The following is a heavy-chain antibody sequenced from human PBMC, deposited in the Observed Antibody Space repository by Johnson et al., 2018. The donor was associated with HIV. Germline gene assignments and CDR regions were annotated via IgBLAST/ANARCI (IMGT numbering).Heavy chain of an antibody. Sequence: VQLVESGGGVVQPGRSLRLSCAASGFTFSSYAMHWVRQAPGKGLEWVSYISSSGTSIFYADSVKGRFTISRDNAKNTLYLEMKSLRADDTAVYYCVRDDYAFHIWGQGTVVTVSS. CDR2: ISSSGTSI. D-gene: IGHD2-21*02. J-gene: IGHJ3*02. CDR1: GFTFSSYA. CDR3: VRDDYAFHI. V-gene: IGHV3-48*04.